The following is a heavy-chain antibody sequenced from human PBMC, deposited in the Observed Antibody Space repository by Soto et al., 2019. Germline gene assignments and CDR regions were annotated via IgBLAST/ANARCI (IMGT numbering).Heavy chain of an antibody. CDR3: VRGKVAAGFDY. D-gene: IGHD6-13*01. CDR1: GFIFTNYW. Sequence: EVQLVESGGGLVPPGGSLRLSCAASGFIFTNYWMHWVRQVPGKGLVWVSRISVDGATTNYADSVKGRITISRDNARTTVHLQMNSLKVEDTAVYYCVRGKVAAGFDYWGQGTVVTVSS. V-gene: IGHV3-74*01. J-gene: IGHJ4*02. CDR2: ISVDGATT.